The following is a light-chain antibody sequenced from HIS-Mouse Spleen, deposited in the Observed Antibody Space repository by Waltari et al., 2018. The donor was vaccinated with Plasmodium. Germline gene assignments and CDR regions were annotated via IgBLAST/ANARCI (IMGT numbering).Light chain of an antibody. Sequence: QSALTQPASVSGSPGQSITISCTGTSSDVGSYNLVSWYQQHPGKAPKLMIYEGSKRPSGVANRLSGSKSGNTASPTISGLQAEDEADYYCCSYAGSSTYVFGTGTKVTVL. V-gene: IGLV2-23*01. CDR2: EGS. CDR3: CSYAGSSTYV. J-gene: IGLJ1*01. CDR1: SSDVGSYNL.